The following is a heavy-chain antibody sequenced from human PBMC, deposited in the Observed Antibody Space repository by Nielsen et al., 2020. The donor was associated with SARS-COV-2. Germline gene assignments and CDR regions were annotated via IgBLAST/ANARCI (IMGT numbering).Heavy chain of an antibody. Sequence: SETLSLTCAVYGGSFSGYYWSWIRQPPGKGLEWIGEINHSGSANYNPSLKSRLTISVDTSKNQFSLKLSSVTAADTAVYYCARMRRMLYPVWVDDWGQGTLVTVSS. D-gene: IGHD2-8*01. CDR3: ARMRRMLYPVWVDD. J-gene: IGHJ4*02. CDR1: GGSFSGYY. V-gene: IGHV4-34*01. CDR2: INHSGSA.